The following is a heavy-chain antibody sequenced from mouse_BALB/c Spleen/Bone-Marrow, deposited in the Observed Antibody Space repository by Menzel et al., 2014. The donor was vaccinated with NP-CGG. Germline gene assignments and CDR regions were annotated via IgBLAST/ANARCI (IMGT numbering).Heavy chain of an antibody. Sequence: EVKLVESGGGLVQPGGSLKLSCTASGFDFSRYWMGWVRQAPGRGLKWIGEINPDSRTINYTPSLKDKFIISRDNAKNTLYLQMIKVRSEYTGLYFCARLCYYLIIAYLGQGTSVTVSS. CDR2: INPDSRTI. V-gene: IGHV4-1*02. J-gene: IGHJ4*01. D-gene: IGHD2-3*01. CDR3: ARLCYYLIIAY. CDR1: GFDFSRYW.